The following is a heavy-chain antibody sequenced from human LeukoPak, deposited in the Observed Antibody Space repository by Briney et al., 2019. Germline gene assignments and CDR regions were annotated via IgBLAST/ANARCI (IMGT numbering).Heavy chain of an antibody. CDR1: GASISTYY. J-gene: IGHJ5*02. V-gene: IGHV4-59*08. D-gene: IGHD3-9*01. CDR3: ARHHRGLRYFDWLDL. CDR2: IHYSGST. Sequence: SETLSLTCSVSGASISTYYWSWIRQPPEKGLEWIGYIHYSGSTSYNPSLKSRVTMSVDTSKNQFSLKLSSVTAADTAVYYCARHHRGLRYFDWLDLWGQGTLVTVSS.